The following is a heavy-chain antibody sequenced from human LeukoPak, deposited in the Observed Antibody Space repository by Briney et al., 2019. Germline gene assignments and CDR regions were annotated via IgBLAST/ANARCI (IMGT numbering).Heavy chain of an antibody. CDR3: ARARSSGWWYFDY. Sequence: GGSLRLSCAASGFTFSSYSMNWVRQAPGKGLEWVSSISSSSSYIYYADSVKGRFTISRDNAKNSLYLQMNSLRAEDTAVYYCARARSSGWWYFDYWGQGTLVTVSS. J-gene: IGHJ4*02. CDR1: GFTFSSYS. CDR2: ISSSSSYI. D-gene: IGHD6-19*01. V-gene: IGHV3-21*01.